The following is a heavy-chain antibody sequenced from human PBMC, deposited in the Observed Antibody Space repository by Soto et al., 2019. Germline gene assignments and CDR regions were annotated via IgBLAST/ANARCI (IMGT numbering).Heavy chain of an antibody. CDR1: GFTFSDHY. J-gene: IGHJ4*02. CDR2: TRNKANSYTT. Sequence: PGGSLRLSCAASGFTFSDHYMDWVRQAPGKGLEWVGRTRNKANSYTTEYAAPVKGRFTISRDDSKNSLYLQMNSLKTEDTAVYYCARVGSYYKGYFDYWGQGTLVTVSS. CDR3: ARVGSYYKGYFDY. D-gene: IGHD3-10*01. V-gene: IGHV3-72*01.